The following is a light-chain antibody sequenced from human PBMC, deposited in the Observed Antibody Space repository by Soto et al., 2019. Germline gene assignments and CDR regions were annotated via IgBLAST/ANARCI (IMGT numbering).Light chain of an antibody. CDR3: SSFSSSSTPYV. CDR2: EVN. CDR1: STDVGGYKY. Sequence: QSAHTQPPSVPGSPGQSITISCTGTSTDVGGYKYVSLYQQHPGTAPKLMIFEVNGRPSGVSDRFSGSKSGNTASLTISGLQPEDEADYYCSSFSSSSTPYVFGTGTKVTVL. V-gene: IGLV2-14*01. J-gene: IGLJ1*01.